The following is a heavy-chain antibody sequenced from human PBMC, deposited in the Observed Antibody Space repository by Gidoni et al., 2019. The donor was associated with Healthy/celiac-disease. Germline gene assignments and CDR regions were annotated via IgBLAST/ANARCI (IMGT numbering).Heavy chain of an antibody. CDR1: GFSLSTSGMW. J-gene: IGHJ2*01. V-gene: IGHV2-70*01. CDR3: ARIRGMGYNDYWYFDL. Sequence: QVTLRESGPALVIPTQTLKLTCTFSGFSLSTSGMWVSWIRQPPGKALEWLALIDWDGDQYYSTSLKTRLTISKDTSKNQVVLTLTNMDPVDTATFYCARIRGMGYNDYWYFDLWGRGTLVTVSS. D-gene: IGHD1-1*01. CDR2: IDWDGDQ.